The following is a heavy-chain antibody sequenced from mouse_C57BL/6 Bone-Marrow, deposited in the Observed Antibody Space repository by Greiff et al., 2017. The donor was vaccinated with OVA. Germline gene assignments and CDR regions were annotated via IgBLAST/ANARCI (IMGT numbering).Heavy chain of an antibody. D-gene: IGHD1-1*01. J-gene: IGHJ2*01. CDR2: ISNLAYSI. CDR3: AEFITTVY. CDR1: GFTFSDYG. V-gene: IGHV5-15*01. Sequence: EVKLVESGGGLVQPGGSLKLSCAASGFTFSDYGMAWVRQAPRKGPEWVAFISNLAYSIYYADTVTGRFTISRENAKNTLYLEMSSLRSEDTAMYYCAEFITTVYWGQGTTLTVSS.